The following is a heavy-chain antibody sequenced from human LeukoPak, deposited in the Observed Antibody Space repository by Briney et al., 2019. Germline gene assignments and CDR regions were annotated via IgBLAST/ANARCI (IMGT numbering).Heavy chain of an antibody. CDR2: ISYDGSNK. J-gene: IGHJ5*02. Sequence: GGSLRLSCAASGFTFSSYGMHWVRQAPGKGLEWVAVISYDGSNKYYADSVKGRFTISRDNSKNTLYLQMNSLRAEDTAVYYCAKDGGIAAAGSFDPWGQGTLVTVSS. V-gene: IGHV3-30*18. CDR1: GFTFSSYG. CDR3: AKDGGIAAAGSFDP. D-gene: IGHD6-13*01.